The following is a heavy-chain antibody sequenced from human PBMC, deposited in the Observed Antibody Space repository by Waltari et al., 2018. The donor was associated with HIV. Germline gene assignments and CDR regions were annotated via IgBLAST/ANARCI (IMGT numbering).Heavy chain of an antibody. Sequence: VQLVQSGAEMRKPGASVKVSCRASGYTFIAYTLSWVRRAPGQGLECMGWMNGYNSNTNYAQKFQGRVNMTKDTSTSTAQMELRSLRSDDTAVYYCARGVSIVRGVIIRGQMDVWGQGTTVTVSS. V-gene: IGHV1-18*01. D-gene: IGHD3-10*01. CDR3: ARGVSIVRGVIIRGQMDV. CDR1: GYTFIAYT. CDR2: MNGYNSNT. J-gene: IGHJ6*02.